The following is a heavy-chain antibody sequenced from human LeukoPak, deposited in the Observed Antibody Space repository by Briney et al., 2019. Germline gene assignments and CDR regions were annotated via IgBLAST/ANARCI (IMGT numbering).Heavy chain of an antibody. CDR3: ARGSPQGWLPTGAYFDY. D-gene: IGHD5-12*01. J-gene: IGHJ4*02. CDR1: GYTFTSYY. V-gene: IGHV1-46*01. Sequence: GASVKVSCKASGYTFTSYYMHWVRQTPGQGLGRMGLINPSGGSTSYAQKFQGRVTMTRDTSTRTVYMELSSLRSEDTAVYYCARGSPQGWLPTGAYFDYWGQGTLVTVSS. CDR2: INPSGGST.